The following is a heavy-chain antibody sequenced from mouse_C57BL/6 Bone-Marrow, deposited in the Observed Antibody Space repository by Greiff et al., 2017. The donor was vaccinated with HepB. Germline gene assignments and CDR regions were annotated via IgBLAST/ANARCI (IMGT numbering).Heavy chain of an antibody. CDR1: GYTFTSYW. J-gene: IGHJ2*01. D-gene: IGHD4-1*01. Sequence: QVQLQQPGAELVKPGASVKLSCKASGYTFTSYWMQWVKQRPGQGLEWIGEIDPSDSYTNYNQKFKGKATLTVDTSSSTAYMQLSSMTSEDSAVNYCASWDLDYWGQGTTLTDSS. CDR3: ASWDLDY. CDR2: IDPSDSYT. V-gene: IGHV1-50*01.